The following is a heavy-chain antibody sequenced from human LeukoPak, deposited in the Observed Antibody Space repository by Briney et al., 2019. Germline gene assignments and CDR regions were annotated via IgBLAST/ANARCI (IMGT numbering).Heavy chain of an antibody. V-gene: IGHV4-34*01. J-gene: IGHJ6*03. Sequence: SETLSLTCAVYGGSFSGYYWSWIRQPPGKGLEWIGEINHSGSTNYNPSLKSRVTISVDTSKNQFSLKLSSVTAADTAVYYCARGQRGKAAAGTVSPYYYYYYMDVWGKGTTVPVSS. D-gene: IGHD6-13*01. CDR3: ARGQRGKAAAGTVSPYYYYYYMDV. CDR1: GGSFSGYY. CDR2: INHSGST.